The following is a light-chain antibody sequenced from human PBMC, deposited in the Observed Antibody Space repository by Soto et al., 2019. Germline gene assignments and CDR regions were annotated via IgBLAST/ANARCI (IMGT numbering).Light chain of an antibody. CDR2: AAS. CDR1: QTVQFNY. J-gene: IGKJ1*01. CDR3: QQSGDSQWT. Sequence: EIVLTQSPGNMSLSPRARATLSCKTSQTVQFNYVAWYQQKPGQAPRLLINAASNRATGIPDRFSGSGSGMDFTLTISSLEPEDFAVYYCQQSGDSQWTFGQGTKVE. V-gene: IGKV3-20*01.